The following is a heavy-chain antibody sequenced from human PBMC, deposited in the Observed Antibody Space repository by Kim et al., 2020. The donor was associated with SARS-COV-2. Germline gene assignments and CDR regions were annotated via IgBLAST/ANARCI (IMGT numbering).Heavy chain of an antibody. CDR2: INHSGST. J-gene: IGHJ3*02. CDR3: ARGRGGSWVRPKDLKGAFDI. D-gene: IGHD1-26*01. Sequence: SETLSLTCAVYGGSFSGYYWSWIRQPPGKGLEWIGEINHSGSTNYNPSLKSRVTISVDTSKNQFSLKLSSVTAADTAVYYCARGRGGSWVRPKDLKGAFDICGQGTMVTVSS. CDR1: GGSFSGYY. V-gene: IGHV4-34*01.